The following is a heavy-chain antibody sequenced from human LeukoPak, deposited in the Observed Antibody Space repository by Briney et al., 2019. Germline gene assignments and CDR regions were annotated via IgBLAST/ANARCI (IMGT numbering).Heavy chain of an antibody. CDR1: GYTFTSYG. Sequence: ASVKVSCKASGYTFTSYGISWVGQAPGQGLEWMGWISAYNGNTNYAQKLQGRVTMTTDTSTSTAYTELRSLRSDDTAVYYCARENPELLAFVADYWGQGTLVTVSS. CDR2: ISAYNGNT. D-gene: IGHD3-10*01. CDR3: ARENPELLAFVADY. J-gene: IGHJ4*02. V-gene: IGHV1-18*01.